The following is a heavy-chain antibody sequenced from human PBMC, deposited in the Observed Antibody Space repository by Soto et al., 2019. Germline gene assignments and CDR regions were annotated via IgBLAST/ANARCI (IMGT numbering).Heavy chain of an antibody. J-gene: IGHJ4*02. CDR2: IIPIFGTA. CDR1: GGTFSSYA. D-gene: IGHD6-13*01. CDR3: ARGGSSWYEGGYFDY. Sequence: QVQLVQSGAEVKKPGSSVKVSCKASGGTFSSYAISWVRQAPGQGLEWMGGIIPIFGTANYAQKFQGRVTITADEATSAADMELSSLRSEDTAVYYCARGGSSWYEGGYFDYWGQGTLVTVSS. V-gene: IGHV1-69*12.